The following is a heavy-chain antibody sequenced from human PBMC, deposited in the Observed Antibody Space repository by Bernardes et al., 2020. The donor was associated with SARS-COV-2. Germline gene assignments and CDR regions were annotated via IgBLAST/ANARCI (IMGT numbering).Heavy chain of an antibody. V-gene: IGHV3-23*01. Sequence: GGSLRLSCAASGFTFSSYAMSWVRQAPGKGLEWVSAISGSGGSTYYADSVKGRFTISRDNSKNTLYLQMNSLRAEDTAVYYCARRLFRFIYYFDYWGQGTLVTVSS. D-gene: IGHD3-16*02. J-gene: IGHJ4*02. CDR3: ARRLFRFIYYFDY. CDR1: GFTFSSYA. CDR2: ISGSGGST.